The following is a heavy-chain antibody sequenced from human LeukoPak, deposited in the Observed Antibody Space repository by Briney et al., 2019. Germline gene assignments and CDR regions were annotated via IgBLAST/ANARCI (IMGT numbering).Heavy chain of an antibody. V-gene: IGHV3-30-3*01. Sequence: PGRSLKLSCAASGVTFSTYAMHWVRQAPGKGLEWVAVISHNGNNTYYADAVKARFTVSRDNSKNTLYLQMDSLRAEDTALYYCARDNYGSDYWGQGTLVTVSS. CDR3: ARDNYGSDY. CDR2: ISHNGNNT. J-gene: IGHJ4*02. CDR1: GVTFSTYA. D-gene: IGHD3-10*01.